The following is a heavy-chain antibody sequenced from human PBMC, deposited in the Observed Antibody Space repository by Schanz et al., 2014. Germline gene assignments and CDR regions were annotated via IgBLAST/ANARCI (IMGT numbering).Heavy chain of an antibody. V-gene: IGHV1-69*04. CDR2: IIPPLRQT. CDR3: ARIIDGDYLY. Sequence: QVRLVQSGAEVKKPGSSVKVSCKSSGATFNSYAFGWVRQAPGQGFEWVGSIIPPLRQTRYAQKFEERVIITADTSTTTVYMDLASLTSDDTAVYFCARIIDGDYLYWGPGTLATVSS. J-gene: IGHJ4*02. CDR1: GATFNSYA. D-gene: IGHD4-17*01.